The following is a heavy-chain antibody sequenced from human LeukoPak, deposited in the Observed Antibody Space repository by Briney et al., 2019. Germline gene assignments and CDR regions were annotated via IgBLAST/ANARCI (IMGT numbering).Heavy chain of an antibody. CDR1: GYTFTSYG. J-gene: IGHJ3*02. V-gene: IGHV1-2*02. CDR2: INPNSGGT. Sequence: ASVKVSCKASGYTFTSYGISWVRQAPGQGLEWMGWINPNSGGTNYAQKFQGRVTMTRDTSISTAYMELSRLRSDDTAVYYCAGGGSYNYGFNAFDIWGQGTMVTVSS. CDR3: AGGGSYNYGFNAFDI. D-gene: IGHD1-26*01.